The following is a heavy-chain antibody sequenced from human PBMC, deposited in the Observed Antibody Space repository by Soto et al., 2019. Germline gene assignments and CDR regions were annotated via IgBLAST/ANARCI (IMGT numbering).Heavy chain of an antibody. D-gene: IGHD3-9*01. V-gene: IGHV1-3*01. Sequence: ASVKVSCTASGYTFTSYAMHWVRQAPGQRLEWMGWINAGNGNTNYAQKLQGRVTMTTDTSTSTAYMELRSLRSDDTAVYYCARGEEVRYGYWLFEMGYYFDDWGQGTLVTV. CDR1: GYTFTSYA. J-gene: IGHJ4*02. CDR2: INAGNGNT. CDR3: ARGEEVRYGYWLFEMGYYFDD.